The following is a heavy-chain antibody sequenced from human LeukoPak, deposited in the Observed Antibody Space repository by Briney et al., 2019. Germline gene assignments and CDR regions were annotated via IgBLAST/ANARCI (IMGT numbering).Heavy chain of an antibody. CDR2: INPNSGGT. V-gene: IGHV1-2*02. J-gene: IGHJ6*03. Sequence: ASVKVSCKASGYTFTSYGISWVRQAPGQGLEWMGWINPNSGGTNYAQKFQGRVTMTRDTSISTAYMELSRLRSDDTAVYYCARLRSSTSARWRAYYYMDVWGKGTTVTVSS. CDR1: GYTFTSYG. CDR3: ARLRSSTSARWRAYYYMDV. D-gene: IGHD2-2*01.